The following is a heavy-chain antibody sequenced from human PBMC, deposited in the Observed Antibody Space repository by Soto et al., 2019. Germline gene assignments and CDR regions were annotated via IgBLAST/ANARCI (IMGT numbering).Heavy chain of an antibody. D-gene: IGHD6-19*01. V-gene: IGHV1-69*13. Sequence: SVKVSCKASGGTFSSYAISWVRQAPGQGLEWMGGIIPIFGTANYAQKFQGRVTITADESTSTAYMELSRLRSDDTAVYYCARELAVAGPTYYYYGMDVWGQGTTVTVSS. CDR1: GGTFSSYA. CDR2: IIPIFGTA. J-gene: IGHJ6*02. CDR3: ARELAVAGPTYYYYGMDV.